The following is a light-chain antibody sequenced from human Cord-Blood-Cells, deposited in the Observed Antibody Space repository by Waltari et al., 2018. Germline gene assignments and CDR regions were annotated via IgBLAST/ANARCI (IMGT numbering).Light chain of an antibody. CDR1: SSDVGGYNY. V-gene: IGLV2-14*01. J-gene: IGLJ2*01. CDR2: EVS. Sequence: SPGQSIPIPCTGTSSDVGGYNYVSWYQQHPGKAPKLMIYEVSNRPSGVSNRFSGSKSGNTASLTISGLQAEDEADYYCSSYTSSSTVVFGGGTKLTVL. CDR3: SSYTSSSTVV.